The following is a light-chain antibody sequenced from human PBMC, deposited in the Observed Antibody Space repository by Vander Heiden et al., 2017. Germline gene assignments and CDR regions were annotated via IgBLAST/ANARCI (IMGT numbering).Light chain of an antibody. Sequence: EIVLTQSPATLSLSLGEGAPLSCRASQSVSSYLAWYQHKPGQAPRLRIYEASNRATGITGRFSGTGSGTDFTLTISSLEPEDPAVYHCQHRSGWLPGTFGPGTKVEIK. CDR3: QHRSGWLPGT. J-gene: IGKJ1*01. CDR2: EAS. CDR1: QSVSSY. V-gene: IGKV3-11*01.